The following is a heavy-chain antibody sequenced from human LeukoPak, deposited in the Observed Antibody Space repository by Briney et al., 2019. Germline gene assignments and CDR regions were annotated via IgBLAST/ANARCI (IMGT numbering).Heavy chain of an antibody. CDR2: IYDSGST. Sequence: SETLSLTCTVSGGSVSSGSYYWSWIRQPPGKGLEWIGYIYDSGSTNYNPSLKSRVTISIDTSKNQFSLKLSSVAAADTAVYYCARESGGLLWFGDWGQGTLVTVSS. D-gene: IGHD3-10*01. V-gene: IGHV4-61*01. CDR1: GGSVSSGSYY. J-gene: IGHJ4*02. CDR3: ARESGGLLWFGD.